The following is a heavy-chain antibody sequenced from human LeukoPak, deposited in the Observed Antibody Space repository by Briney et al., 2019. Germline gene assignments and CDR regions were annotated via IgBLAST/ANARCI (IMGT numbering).Heavy chain of an antibody. CDR3: VRDNRDAFDI. CDR1: GFIFNSYS. J-gene: IGHJ3*02. CDR2: ISSSSSYK. V-gene: IGHV3-21*01. Sequence: PGGSLRLSCAASGFIFNSYSMNWVRQAPGKGLEWVSAISSSSSYKCNADSVKGRFTISRDNARNLLYLQMNSLRAEDTAVYYCVRDNRDAFDIWGQGTMVTVSS.